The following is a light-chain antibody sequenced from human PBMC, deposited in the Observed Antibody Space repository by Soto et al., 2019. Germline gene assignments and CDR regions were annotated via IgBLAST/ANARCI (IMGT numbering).Light chain of an antibody. CDR3: QQYKDNQWT. CDR2: RAS. Sequence: DIQMTQSPSTLSASVGDRVTFACRASHSIVDWLAWYQQKPGKPPKLLIYRASNLENGVPSRFGGSGSGSEFTLTINNLQPDDFGTYFCQQYKDNQWTFGQGTTVEMK. J-gene: IGKJ1*01. CDR1: HSIVDW. V-gene: IGKV1-5*03.